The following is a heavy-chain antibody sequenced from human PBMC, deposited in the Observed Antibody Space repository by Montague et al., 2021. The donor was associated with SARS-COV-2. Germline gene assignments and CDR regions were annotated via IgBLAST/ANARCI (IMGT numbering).Heavy chain of an antibody. CDR3: ATCRAGNSYAYFYGMDV. CDR2: VLSTGHT. J-gene: IGHJ6*02. D-gene: IGHD4-23*01. CDR1: GGSISSYY. V-gene: IGHV4-59*01. Sequence: SETLSLTCTVSGGSISSYYWTWIRQPPAKGLEWVAYVLSTGHTNYNSSLKSRVTMSVDTSENQLSLQLSSVTTADTAVYYCATCRAGNSYAYFYGMDVWGQGTTVTVSS.